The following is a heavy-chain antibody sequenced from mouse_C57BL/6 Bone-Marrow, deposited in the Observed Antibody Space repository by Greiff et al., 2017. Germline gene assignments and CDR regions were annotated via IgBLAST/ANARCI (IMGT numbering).Heavy chain of an antibody. Sequence: EVMLVESGGDLVKPGGSLKLSCAASGFTFSSYGMSWVRQTPDKRLEWVATISSGGSYTYYPDSVKGRFTISRDNAKNTLYLQMSSLKSEDTAMYYCARHLYYGSSYGYWGQGTTLTVSS. CDR1: GFTFSSYG. CDR3: ARHLYYGSSYGY. D-gene: IGHD1-1*01. CDR2: ISSGGSYT. V-gene: IGHV5-6*01. J-gene: IGHJ2*01.